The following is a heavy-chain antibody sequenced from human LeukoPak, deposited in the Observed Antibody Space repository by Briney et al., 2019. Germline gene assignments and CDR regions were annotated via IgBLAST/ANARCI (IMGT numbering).Heavy chain of an antibody. Sequence: GGSLRLSCAASGFADSSFAMTLVRQAPGKGLEWVSAISGPGVTTYYTDSVRGRFTITRDNSGNTLYLEMNSLRVEDTAVYYCAKGYWLRFYFDAWGQGTLVTVSS. J-gene: IGHJ4*02. CDR1: GFADSSFA. D-gene: IGHD5-12*01. CDR3: AKGYWLRFYFDA. CDR2: ISGPGVTT. V-gene: IGHV3-23*01.